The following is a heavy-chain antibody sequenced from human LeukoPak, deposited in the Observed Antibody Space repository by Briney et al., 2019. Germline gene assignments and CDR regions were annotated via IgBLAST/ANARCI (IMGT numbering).Heavy chain of an antibody. Sequence: GGSLRLSCAASGFTFSGSAMHWVRQASGKGLEWVGRIRSKANSYATAYAGSVKGRFTISRDDTKNTAYLQMNSLKTEDTAVYYCTRHWVGATVYFDYWGQGTLVTVSS. CDR2: IRSKANSYAT. J-gene: IGHJ4*02. D-gene: IGHD1-26*01. V-gene: IGHV3-73*01. CDR3: TRHWVGATVYFDY. CDR1: GFTFSGSA.